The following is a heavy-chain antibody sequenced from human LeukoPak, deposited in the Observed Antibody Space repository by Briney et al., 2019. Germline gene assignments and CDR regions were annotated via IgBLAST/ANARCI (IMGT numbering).Heavy chain of an antibody. Sequence: GRSLRLSCAASGFTFSSYGMHWVRQAPGKGLEWVAVIWYDGSNKYYADSVKGRFTISRDNSKNTLYLQMNSLRAEDTAVYYCAKDRGYLYYYGMDVWGQGTTVTVSS. J-gene: IGHJ6*02. V-gene: IGHV3-33*06. CDR1: GFTFSSYG. CDR3: AKDRGYLYYYGMDV. D-gene: IGHD6-25*01. CDR2: IWYDGSNK.